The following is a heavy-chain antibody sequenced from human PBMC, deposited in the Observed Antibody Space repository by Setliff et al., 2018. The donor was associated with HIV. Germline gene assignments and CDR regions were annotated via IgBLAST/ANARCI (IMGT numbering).Heavy chain of an antibody. D-gene: IGHD7-27*01. J-gene: IGHJ5*02. CDR1: GGSISNNNFY. Sequence: SETLSLTCTVSGGSISNNNFYWGWIRQPPGKGLEWIGNIYYSGSTNYNPSLKSRVTMSVDTSKNQFSLKLNSVTAADTAVYYCARDLPDLTGRSLDPWGQGTLVTVSS. CDR2: IYYSGST. V-gene: IGHV4-39*07. CDR3: ARDLPDLTGRSLDP.